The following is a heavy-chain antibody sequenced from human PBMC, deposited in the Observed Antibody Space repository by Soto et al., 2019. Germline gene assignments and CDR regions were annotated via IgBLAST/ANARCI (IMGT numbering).Heavy chain of an antibody. D-gene: IGHD3-16*02. Sequence: QVQLQESGPGLVKPSGTLSLTCAVSGGSISSSNWWSWVRQPPGKGLEWIGEIYHSGSTNYNPSLKSRVTISVDKSKNQFSLKLSSGTAADTAVYYCARGGYVWGSYRTRWFDPWGQGTLVTVSS. J-gene: IGHJ5*02. CDR1: GGSISSSNW. CDR2: IYHSGST. CDR3: ARGGYVWGSYRTRWFDP. V-gene: IGHV4-4*02.